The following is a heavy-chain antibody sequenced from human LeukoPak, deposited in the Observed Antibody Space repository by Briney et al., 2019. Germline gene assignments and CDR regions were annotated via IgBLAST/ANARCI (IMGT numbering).Heavy chain of an antibody. V-gene: IGHV1-69*06. CDR1: VGTFSSYA. D-gene: IGHD2-21*02. Sequence: SVKVSCKASVGTFSSYAISWVRQAPGQGLEWMGGIIPIFGTANYAQKFQGRVTITADKSASTAYMELSSLTSEDAAVYYCATNVGAFPVVVTATYFDYWGQGTLVTVSS. CDR2: IIPIFGTA. CDR3: ATNVGAFPVVVTATYFDY. J-gene: IGHJ4*02.